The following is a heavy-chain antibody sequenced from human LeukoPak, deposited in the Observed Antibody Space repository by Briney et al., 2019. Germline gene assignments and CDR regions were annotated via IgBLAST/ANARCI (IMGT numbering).Heavy chain of an antibody. D-gene: IGHD5-24*01. CDR1: GFTFSSYE. Sequence: GGSLRLSCAASGFTFSSYEMNWVRQAPGKGLEWVSYISSSSSTIYYADSVKGRFTISRDNAKNSLYLQMNSLRAEDTAVYYCASGGDGYNYPYYFDYWGQGTLVTVSS. CDR3: ASGGDGYNYPYYFDY. CDR2: ISSSSSTI. V-gene: IGHV3-48*03. J-gene: IGHJ4*02.